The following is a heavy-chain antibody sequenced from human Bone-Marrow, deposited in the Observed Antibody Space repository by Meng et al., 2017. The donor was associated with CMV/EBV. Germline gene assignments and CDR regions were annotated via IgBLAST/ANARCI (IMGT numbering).Heavy chain of an antibody. CDR2: ISSSSSYI. Sequence: GESLKISCVASGFRFDDYGMTWVRQAPGKGLEWVSSISSSSSYIYYADSVKGRFTISRDNAKKSLYLQMKSLRAEDTAVYYCARDGISKYCSGTSCSRNWYFDLWGRGTLVTVSS. CDR1: GFRFDDYG. V-gene: IGHV3-21*01. J-gene: IGHJ2*01. CDR3: ARDGISKYCSGTSCSRNWYFDL. D-gene: IGHD2-2*01.